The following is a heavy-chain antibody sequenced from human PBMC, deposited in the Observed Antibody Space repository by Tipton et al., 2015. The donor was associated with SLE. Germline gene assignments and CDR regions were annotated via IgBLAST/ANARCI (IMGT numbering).Heavy chain of an antibody. CDR1: GGSFSGHY. CDR3: ARGKRITLIAPAFDI. J-gene: IGHJ3*02. D-gene: IGHD3-22*01. CDR2: INHSGST. V-gene: IGHV4-34*01. Sequence: LRLSCAVYGGSFSGHYWSWIRQPPGKGLEWIGEINHSGSTKFNPSLKSRVTISLDTSKNQFSLKLSSVTAADTAVYYCARGKRITLIAPAFDIWGQGTMVTASS.